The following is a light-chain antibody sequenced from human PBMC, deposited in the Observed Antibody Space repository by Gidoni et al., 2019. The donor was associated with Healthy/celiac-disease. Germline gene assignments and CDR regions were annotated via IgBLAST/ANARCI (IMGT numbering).Light chain of an antibody. Sequence: DIVMTQSPDSLAVSLGERATINCKSSQSVLYSSNNKNYLAWYQQKPGQPPKLLMYWASTRESGVTDRFSGSGSGTDFTLTISSLQAEDVAVYYCQQYYSTLLTFGGGTKVEIK. CDR2: WAS. CDR3: QQYYSTLLT. J-gene: IGKJ4*01. V-gene: IGKV4-1*01. CDR1: QSVLYSSNNKNY.